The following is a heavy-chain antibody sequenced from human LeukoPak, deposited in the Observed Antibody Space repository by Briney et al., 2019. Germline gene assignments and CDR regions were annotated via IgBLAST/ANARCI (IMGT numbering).Heavy chain of an antibody. J-gene: IGHJ6*02. CDR2: ISGGGVTT. CDR3: ARNQQLGGHSYYYYGMDV. Sequence: GGSLRLSCVGSGFTSIAYALTWARQAPGKGLEWVSGISGGGVTTYYADPVKGRFTISRDNSKNTLYLQMNSLRADDTAIYYCARNQQLGGHSYYYYGMDVWGQGTTVTVSS. V-gene: IGHV3-23*01. CDR1: GFTSIAYA. D-gene: IGHD3-16*01.